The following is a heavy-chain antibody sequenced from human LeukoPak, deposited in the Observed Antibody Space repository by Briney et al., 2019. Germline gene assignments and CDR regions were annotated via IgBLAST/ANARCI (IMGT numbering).Heavy chain of an antibody. D-gene: IGHD3-22*01. CDR2: INHSGST. CDR1: GGSFSGYY. CDR3: ARGRRNYYDSSGYYAFHSYGMDV. V-gene: IGHV4-34*01. J-gene: IGHJ6*02. Sequence: PSETLSLTCAVYGGSFSGYYWSWIRQPPGKGLEWIGEINHSGSTNYNPSLKSRVAISVDTSKNQFSLKLSSVTAADTAVYYCARGRRNYYDSSGYYAFHSYGMDVWGQGTTVTVPS.